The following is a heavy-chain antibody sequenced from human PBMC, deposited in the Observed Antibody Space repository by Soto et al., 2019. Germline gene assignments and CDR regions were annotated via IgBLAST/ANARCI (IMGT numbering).Heavy chain of an antibody. Sequence: SETLSLTCTVSGGSISSGGYYWSWIRQHPGKGLEWIGYIYYSGSTYYNPSLKSRVTISVDTSKNQFSLKLSSVTAADTAVYYCAREGGIVGAIAADYWGQGTLVTVSS. J-gene: IGHJ4*02. CDR3: AREGGIVGAIAADY. CDR2: IYYSGST. V-gene: IGHV4-31*03. CDR1: GGSISSGGYY. D-gene: IGHD1-26*01.